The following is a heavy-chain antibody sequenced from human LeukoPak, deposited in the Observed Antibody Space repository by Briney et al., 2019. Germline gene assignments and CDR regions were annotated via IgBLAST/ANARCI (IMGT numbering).Heavy chain of an antibody. CDR2: IYYSGST. Sequence: SETLSLTCTVSGGSISSGGYYWSWIRQHPGKGLEWIGYIYYSGSTYYNPFLKSRVTISVDTSKNQFSLKLSSVTAADTAVYYCARKISKDAFDIWGQGTMVTVSS. CDR3: ARKISKDAFDI. CDR1: GGSISSGGYY. V-gene: IGHV4-31*03. J-gene: IGHJ3*02.